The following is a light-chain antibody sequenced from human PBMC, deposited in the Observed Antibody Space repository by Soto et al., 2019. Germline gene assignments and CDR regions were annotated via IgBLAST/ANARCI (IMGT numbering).Light chain of an antibody. J-gene: IGLJ1*01. CDR3: CSYAGSYSFV. Sequence: QCVLTQPRSVSGSPGQSVTISCTGTSSDVGSYNYVSWYRQHPDKAPKLIIYDVSQRPSGLPDRFSGSKSGNTASLTISGLQAEDEADYCCCSYAGSYSFVFGTGTKVTVL. V-gene: IGLV2-11*01. CDR2: DVS. CDR1: SSDVGSYNY.